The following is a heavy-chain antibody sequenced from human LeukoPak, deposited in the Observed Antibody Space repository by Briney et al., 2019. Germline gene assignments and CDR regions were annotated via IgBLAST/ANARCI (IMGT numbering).Heavy chain of an antibody. D-gene: IGHD2-15*01. CDR1: GYTLISYG. Sequence: GASVKVSCKASGYTLISYGISWVRQAPGQGLEWMGWISAYNGDTNYAQNLQGRVTMTRDTSTNTAYMELRSLRYDDTGLYYCARDSLHGGNALFSYWGQGTLVTVSS. CDR3: ARDSLHGGNALFSY. V-gene: IGHV1-18*01. CDR2: ISAYNGDT. J-gene: IGHJ4*02.